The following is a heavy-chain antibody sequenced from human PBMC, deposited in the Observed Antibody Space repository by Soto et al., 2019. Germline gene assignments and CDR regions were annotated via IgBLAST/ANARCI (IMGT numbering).Heavy chain of an antibody. V-gene: IGHV1-18*01. J-gene: IGHJ4*02. CDR3: ARGGRITMIVVVAPHGPVDY. Sequence: ASVKVSCKASGYTFTSYGISWVRQAPGQGLEWMGWISAYNGNTNYAQKLQGRVTMTTDTSTSTAYMELRSLRSDDTAVYYCARGGRITMIVVVAPHGPVDYWGQGTLVTVSS. CDR2: ISAYNGNT. D-gene: IGHD3-22*01. CDR1: GYTFTSYG.